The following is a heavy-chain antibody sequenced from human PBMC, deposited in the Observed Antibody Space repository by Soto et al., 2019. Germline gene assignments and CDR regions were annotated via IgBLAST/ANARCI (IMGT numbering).Heavy chain of an antibody. J-gene: IGHJ4*02. Sequence: SVKVSCKASGGTFSSYAISCVRQAPGQGLEWMGGIIPIFGTANYAQKFQGRVTITADKSTSTAYMELSSLRSEDTAVYYCARAGELPNYYLDYWGQGTLVTVSS. V-gene: IGHV1-69*06. D-gene: IGHD2-15*01. CDR1: GGTFSSYA. CDR2: IIPIFGTA. CDR3: ARAGELPNYYLDY.